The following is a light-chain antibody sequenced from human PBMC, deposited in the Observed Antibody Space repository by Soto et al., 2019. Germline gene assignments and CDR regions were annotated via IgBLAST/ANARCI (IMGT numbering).Light chain of an antibody. CDR3: CSYAGDYTSV. Sequence: QSALTQPHSVSGSPGQSVTISCTGTNSDVGGYNYVSWYQQHPGKAPKLLIYDVSQRPSGVPNRFTGAKSGNTSSLTISGLQAEDEADYYCCSYAGDYTSVFGGGTKVTVL. V-gene: IGLV2-11*01. CDR1: NSDVGGYNY. CDR2: DVS. J-gene: IGLJ3*02.